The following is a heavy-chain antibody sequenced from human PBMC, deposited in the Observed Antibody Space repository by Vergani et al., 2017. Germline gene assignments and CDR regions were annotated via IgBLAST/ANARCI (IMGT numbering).Heavy chain of an antibody. D-gene: IGHD2-2*02. CDR2: ISGNNDDV. CDR1: GFTFSHYS. V-gene: IGHV3-21*01. CDR3: ARGRYQLLYDLALHGPLNFDY. J-gene: IGHJ4*02. Sequence: EVQMVESGGGLVKPGGSLRLSCVASGFTFSHYSMNWVRQAPGKGLEWVSSISGNNDDVYYADSVKGRFTISRDNAKNSLYLDMSSLRAEDTAVYYCARGRYQLLYDLALHGPLNFDYWGQGTLVTVSS.